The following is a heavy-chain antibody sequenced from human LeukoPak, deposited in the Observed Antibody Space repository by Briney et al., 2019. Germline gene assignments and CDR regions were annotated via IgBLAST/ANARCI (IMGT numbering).Heavy chain of an antibody. CDR1: GYTFTGYY. CDR3: ARNPDYGDYVWPFDY. D-gene: IGHD4-17*01. J-gene: IGHJ4*02. CDR2: INPNSGGT. Sequence: ASVKVSCKASGYTFTGYYMHWVRQAPGRGLEWMGWINPNSGGTNYAQKFQGRVTMTRDTSISTAYMELSRLRSDDTAVYYCARNPDYGDYVWPFDYWGQGTLVTVSS. V-gene: IGHV1-2*02.